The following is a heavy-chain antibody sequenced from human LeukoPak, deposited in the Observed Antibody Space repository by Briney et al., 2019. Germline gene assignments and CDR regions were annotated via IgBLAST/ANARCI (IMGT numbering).Heavy chain of an antibody. CDR1: GGSFSGYY. D-gene: IGHD2-15*01. Sequence: SETLSLTCAVYGGSFSGYYWSWIRQPPGKGLEWIGEINHSGSTNYNPSLKSRGTISVDTSKNQFSLRLSSVTAADTAVYYCALGYCGGGSCYAREYFQHWGQGTLVTVSS. V-gene: IGHV4-34*01. J-gene: IGHJ1*01. CDR2: INHSGST. CDR3: ALGYCGGGSCYAREYFQH.